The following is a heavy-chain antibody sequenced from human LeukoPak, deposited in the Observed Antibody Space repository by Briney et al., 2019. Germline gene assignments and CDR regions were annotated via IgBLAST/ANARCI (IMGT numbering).Heavy chain of an antibody. CDR1: GYTFSGNH. V-gene: IGHV1-2*02. CDR2: INPNSGGT. J-gene: IGHJ4*02. Sequence: ASVKVSCKASGYTFSGNHMHWVRQAPGQGLEWMGWINPNSGGTKYAQKFQGRVTMTRNTSISTAYMELSSLRSEDTAVYYCARGLARTSMVTRGGVRFDYWGQGTLVTVSS. D-gene: IGHD5-18*01. CDR3: ARGLARTSMVTRGGVRFDY.